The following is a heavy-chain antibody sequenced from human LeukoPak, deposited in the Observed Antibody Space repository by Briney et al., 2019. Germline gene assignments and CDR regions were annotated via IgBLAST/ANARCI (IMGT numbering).Heavy chain of an antibody. CDR3: AKDQGYSYMVNWFDP. J-gene: IGHJ5*02. CDR1: GFTFSNYG. Sequence: PGGSLRLSCAASGFTFSNYGIHWVRQAPGKGLEWMAFIRYDGSNKYYADSVKGRFTISRDNSKNTLYLQMNSLRAEDTAVYYCAKDQGYSYMVNWFDPWGQGTLVTVSS. V-gene: IGHV3-30*02. CDR2: IRYDGSNK. D-gene: IGHD5-18*01.